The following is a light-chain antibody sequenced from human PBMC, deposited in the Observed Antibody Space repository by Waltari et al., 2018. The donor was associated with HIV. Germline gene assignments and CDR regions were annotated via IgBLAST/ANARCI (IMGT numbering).Light chain of an antibody. J-gene: IGLJ2*01. CDR1: SSGSGGYKS. CDR2: EVS. CDR3: GSSTSSSNMDV. V-gene: IGLV2-14*01. Sequence: QSALTQPASVSGSPGQSITISCTGISSGSGGYKSCSWYQHQPGKAPKLIIYEVSNRPSGVSNRFSGSKSGNTASLTISGLQAEDEADYYCGSSTSSSNMDVFGGGTKVTVL.